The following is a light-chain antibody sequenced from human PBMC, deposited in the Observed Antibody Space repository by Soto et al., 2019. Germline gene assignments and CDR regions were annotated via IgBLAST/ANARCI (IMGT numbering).Light chain of an antibody. J-gene: IGKJ4*01. CDR3: QQYDSYSPLT. Sequence: IRMTKSPSTLSATVGDRVTITCRVSQSISVWLAWYQQKAGKAHNLLIYKASRLESGVPSRFSGSGSETEFTLTISSLQPDDFATYYCQQYDSYSPLTFGGGTKVAI. CDR2: KAS. V-gene: IGKV1-5*03. CDR1: QSISVW.